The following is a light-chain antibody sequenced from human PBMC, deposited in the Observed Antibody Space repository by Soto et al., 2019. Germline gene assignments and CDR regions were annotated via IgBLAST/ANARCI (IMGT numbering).Light chain of an antibody. CDR2: KAS. J-gene: IGKJ1*01. CDR3: QHYNSYSEA. CDR1: QTLSNW. V-gene: IGKV1-5*03. Sequence: DIQMTQSPSTLSGSVGDRVTITCRASQTLSNWLAWYQQKPGKAPKLLIYKASTLKSGVPSRFSGIGSGTEFTLTISSLQPDDFATYYCQHYNSYSEAFGQGTKV.